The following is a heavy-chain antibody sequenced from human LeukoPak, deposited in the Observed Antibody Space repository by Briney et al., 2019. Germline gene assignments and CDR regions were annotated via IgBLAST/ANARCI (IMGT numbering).Heavy chain of an antibody. CDR1: GFTFSSYG. Sequence: GGSLRLSCAASGFTFSSYGMHWVRQAPGKGLEWVAFIRDDGSNKYYADSVKGRFTISRDNSKTTLYLQMNSLRAEDTAVYYCAKDKSIAAPVYYMDVWGKGTTVTVSS. V-gene: IGHV3-30*02. CDR3: AKDKSIAAPVYYMDV. D-gene: IGHD6-6*01. CDR2: IRDDGSNK. J-gene: IGHJ6*03.